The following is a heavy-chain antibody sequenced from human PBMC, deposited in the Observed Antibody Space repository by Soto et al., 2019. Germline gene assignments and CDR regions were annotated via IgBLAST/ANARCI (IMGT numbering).Heavy chain of an antibody. D-gene: IGHD1-26*01. V-gene: IGHV1-69*12. CDR2: IIPIFGTA. CDR3: ARSPPPPSQSIVGARNYRGYFDY. CDR1: GGTFSSYA. J-gene: IGHJ4*02. Sequence: QVQLVQSGAEVKRPGSSVKVSCKASGGTFSSYAISWVRQAPGQGLEWMGGIIPIFGTANYAQKFQGRVTITADESTSTAYMELSSLRSEDTAVYYCARSPPPPSQSIVGARNYRGYFDYWGQGTLVTVSS.